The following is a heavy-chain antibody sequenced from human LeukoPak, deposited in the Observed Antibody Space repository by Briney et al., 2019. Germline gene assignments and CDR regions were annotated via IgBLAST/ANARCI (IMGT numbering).Heavy chain of an antibody. V-gene: IGHV4-59*01. CDR1: GGSISSYY. Sequence: MPSETLSLTCTVSGGSISSYYWSWIRQPPGKGLEWIGYIYYSGSTNYNPSLKSRVTISVDTSKNQFSLELSSLTAADTAVYSCAPYLYSSFGDWGQGTLVTVYS. J-gene: IGHJ4*02. CDR3: APYLYSSFGD. CDR2: IYYSGST. D-gene: IGHD6-6*01.